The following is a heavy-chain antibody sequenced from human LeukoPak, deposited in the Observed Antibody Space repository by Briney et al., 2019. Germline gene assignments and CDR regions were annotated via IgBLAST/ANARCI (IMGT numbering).Heavy chain of an antibody. CDR2: IRNKDNKYII. Sequence: GGSLRLSCVASKLTFSSYWMTWVRQAPGKGLEWVGRIRNKDNKYIIEYAASVKGRFTISRDDSKNKLYLQMNSLKTEDTAVYYCARVGNYLDYWGQGTLVIVSS. D-gene: IGHD1-26*01. CDR3: ARVGNYLDY. J-gene: IGHJ4*02. V-gene: IGHV3-72*01. CDR1: KLTFSSYW.